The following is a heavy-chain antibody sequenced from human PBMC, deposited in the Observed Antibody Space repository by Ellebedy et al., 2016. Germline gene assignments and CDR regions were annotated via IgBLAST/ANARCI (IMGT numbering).Heavy chain of an antibody. CDR2: ITGSGGRA. V-gene: IGHV3-23*01. CDR1: GITFSSYA. Sequence: GGSLRLXCAASGITFSSYAMNWVRQAPGKGLEWVSTITGSGGRAYDADSVQGRFIISRDNSKNTLYLQMNSLRAEDTAVYYCAKGSRGGPAVIDYWGQGTLVTVSS. J-gene: IGHJ4*02. D-gene: IGHD2-2*01. CDR3: AKGSRGGPAVIDY.